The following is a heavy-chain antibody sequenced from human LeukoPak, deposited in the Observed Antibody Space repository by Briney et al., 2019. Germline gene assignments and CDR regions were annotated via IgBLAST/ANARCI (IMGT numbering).Heavy chain of an antibody. CDR3: AKHIVVVVAATRAVFDY. Sequence: ETGGSLRLSCAASGFTFSSYAMSWVRQAPGKGLEWVSAISGSGGSTYYADSVKGRFTISRDNSKNTLYLQMNSLRAEDTAVYYCAKHIVVVVAATRAVFDYWGQGTLVTVSS. CDR1: GFTFSSYA. V-gene: IGHV3-23*01. CDR2: ISGSGGST. D-gene: IGHD2-15*01. J-gene: IGHJ4*02.